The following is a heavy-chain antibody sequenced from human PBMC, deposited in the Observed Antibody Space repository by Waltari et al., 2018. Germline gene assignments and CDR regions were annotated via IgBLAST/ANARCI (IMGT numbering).Heavy chain of an antibody. J-gene: IGHJ5*02. CDR2: ISGSGGST. CDR1: GFTSSSYA. D-gene: IGHD3-22*01. V-gene: IGHV3-23*04. Sequence: EVQLVESGGGLVQPGGSLRLSCAASGFTSSSYAMSWVRQAPGKGLEWVSAISGSGGSTYYADSVKGRFTISRDKSKHTLYLQMNSLRAEDTAVYYCAIRGYYDSSGPGPFDPWGQGTLVTVSS. CDR3: AIRGYYDSSGPGPFDP.